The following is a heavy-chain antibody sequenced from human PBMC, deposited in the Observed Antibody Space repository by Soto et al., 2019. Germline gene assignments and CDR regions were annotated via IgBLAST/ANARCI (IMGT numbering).Heavy chain of an antibody. CDR1: GFTFSSYA. Sequence: GGSLRLSCAASGFTFSSYAMSWVRQAPGKGLEWVSAISGSGGSTYYADSVKGRFTISRDNSKNTLYLQMNSLRAEDTAVYYCAKGSEQFSYYYYGMDVWGQGTTVTVSS. CDR2: ISGSGGST. D-gene: IGHD6-19*01. V-gene: IGHV3-23*01. J-gene: IGHJ6*02. CDR3: AKGSEQFSYYYYGMDV.